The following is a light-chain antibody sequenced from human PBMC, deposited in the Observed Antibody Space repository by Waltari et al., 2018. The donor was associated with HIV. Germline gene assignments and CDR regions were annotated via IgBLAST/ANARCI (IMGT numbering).Light chain of an antibody. CDR1: NSGDKY. CDR3: QAWDSSTRVV. CDR2: QDS. J-gene: IGLJ2*01. V-gene: IGLV3-1*01. Sequence: SYELTQPPSASVSPAQPASIPSSADNSGDKYVCWYQQKPGQSPVLVIYQDSKRPSGIPERFSGSNSGNTATLTISGTQAMDEADYYCQAWDSSTRVVFGGGTKLTVL.